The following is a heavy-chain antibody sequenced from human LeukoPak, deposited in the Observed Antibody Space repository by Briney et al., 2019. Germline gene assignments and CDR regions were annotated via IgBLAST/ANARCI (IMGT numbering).Heavy chain of an antibody. CDR3: ARHPDTAMVPFDY. J-gene: IGHJ4*02. V-gene: IGHV4-34*01. CDR2: IYYSGST. CDR1: GGSFSGYY. Sequence: PSETLSLTCAVYGGSFSGYYWSWIRQPPGKGLEWIGSIYYSGSTYYNPSLKSRVTISVDTSKNQFSLKLSSVTAADTAVYYCARHPDTAMVPFDYWGQGTLVTVSS. D-gene: IGHD5-18*01.